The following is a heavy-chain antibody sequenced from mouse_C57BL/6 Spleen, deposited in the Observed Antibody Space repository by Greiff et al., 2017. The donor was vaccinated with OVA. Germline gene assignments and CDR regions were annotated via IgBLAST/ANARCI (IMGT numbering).Heavy chain of an antibody. CDR2: IDPSDSET. D-gene: IGHD1-1*01. V-gene: IGHV1-52*01. CDR1: GYTFTSYW. Sequence: VQLQQPGAELVRPGSSVKLSCKASGYTFTSYWMHWVKQRPIQGLEWIGNIDPSDSETHYNQKFKDKATLTVDKSSSTAYMQLSSLTSEDSAVYYYARGGVYYYGSSFYWYFDVWGTGTTVTVSS. CDR3: ARGGVYYYGSSFYWYFDV. J-gene: IGHJ1*03.